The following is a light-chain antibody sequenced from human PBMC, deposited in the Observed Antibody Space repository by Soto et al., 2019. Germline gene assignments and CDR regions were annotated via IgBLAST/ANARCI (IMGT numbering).Light chain of an antibody. Sequence: DVVMTQSPLSLPVTLGQPASISCRSSQSLVYSDGNTYLNWFQQRPGQSPRRLLYKVSNRYSGVPDRFSGSGSGTDFTLKISRVESEDVVVYYCKQGTHWPPYTFGHGTKLEIK. CDR3: KQGTHWPPYT. CDR2: KVS. CDR1: QSLVYSDGNTY. J-gene: IGKJ2*01. V-gene: IGKV2-30*01.